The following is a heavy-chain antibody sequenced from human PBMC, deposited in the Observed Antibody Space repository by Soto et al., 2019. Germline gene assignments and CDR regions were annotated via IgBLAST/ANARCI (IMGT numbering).Heavy chain of an antibody. Sequence: GASVKVSCKASGYTFTSYAMHWVRQAPGQRLEWMGWMNPNSGSTGYAQKFQGRVTMTRDTSTSTVYMELSSLRSEDTAVYYCARVGVPTSPADWFDPWGQGTLVTSPQ. CDR1: GYTFTSYA. J-gene: IGHJ5*02. CDR2: MNPNSGST. CDR3: ARVGVPTSPADWFDP. D-gene: IGHD3-3*01. V-gene: IGHV1-8*02.